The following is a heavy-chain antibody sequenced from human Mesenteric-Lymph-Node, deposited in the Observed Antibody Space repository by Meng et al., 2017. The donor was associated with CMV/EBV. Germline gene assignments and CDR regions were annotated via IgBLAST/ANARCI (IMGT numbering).Heavy chain of an antibody. Sequence: SETLSLTCTVSGYSISSGYYWGWIRQPPGKGLEWIGSIYHSGSTYYNPSLKSRVTISVDTSKNQFSLKLSSVTAADTAVYYCARVRRRYCSSTSCYHAEYFQHWGQGTLVTVSS. V-gene: IGHV4-38-2*02. CDR3: ARVRRRYCSSTSCYHAEYFQH. CDR1: GYSISSGYY. J-gene: IGHJ1*01. CDR2: IYHSGST. D-gene: IGHD2-2*01.